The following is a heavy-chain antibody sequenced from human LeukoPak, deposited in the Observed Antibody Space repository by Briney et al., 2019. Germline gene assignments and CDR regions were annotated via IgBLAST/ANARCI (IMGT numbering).Heavy chain of an antibody. V-gene: IGHV1-18*01. Sequence: ASVKVSCKASGYTFTSYGISWVRQAPGQGLEWMGWISAYNGNTNYAQKVQGRVTMTTDTSTSTAYMELRSLRSDDTAVYYCARDTPGGYDSSGYYSPDFDYWGQGTLVTVSS. CDR3: ARDTPGGYDSSGYYSPDFDY. D-gene: IGHD3-22*01. CDR2: ISAYNGNT. CDR1: GYTFTSYG. J-gene: IGHJ4*02.